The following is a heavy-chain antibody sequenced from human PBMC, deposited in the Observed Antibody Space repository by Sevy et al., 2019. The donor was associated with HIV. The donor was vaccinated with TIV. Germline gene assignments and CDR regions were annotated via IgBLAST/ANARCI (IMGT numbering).Heavy chain of an antibody. CDR2: ISSRGSTI. J-gene: IGHJ4*02. CDR1: GFTFSISD. Sequence: GGSLRLSCAASGFTFSISDMNWVRQAPGKGLEWVSFISSRGSTIYYADSVKGRFTISRDNAKNSLYLQMNSLRDDDTAVYYCASGSNHKNFDYWGQGTLVTVSS. CDR3: ASGSNHKNFDY. V-gene: IGHV3-48*02. D-gene: IGHD3-10*01.